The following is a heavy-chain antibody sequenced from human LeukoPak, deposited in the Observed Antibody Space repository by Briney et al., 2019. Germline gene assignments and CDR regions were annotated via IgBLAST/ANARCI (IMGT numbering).Heavy chain of an antibody. D-gene: IGHD4-17*01. V-gene: IGHV3-9*01. J-gene: IGHJ4*02. Sequence: GGSLRLSCATSGFTFDEYAMHWVRQAPGKGLVWVSGISWNSDTIAYAGCVKGRFTISRDNAKNSLYLQMNSLRAEDTALYYCAKDRDYGDLGVGFDFWGQGTLVTVSS. CDR2: ISWNSDTI. CDR1: GFTFDEYA. CDR3: AKDRDYGDLGVGFDF.